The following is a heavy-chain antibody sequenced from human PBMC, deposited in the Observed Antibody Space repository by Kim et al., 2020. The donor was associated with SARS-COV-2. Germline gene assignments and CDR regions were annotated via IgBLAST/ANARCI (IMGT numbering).Heavy chain of an antibody. J-gene: IGHJ4*02. D-gene: IGHD3-22*01. V-gene: IGHV7-4-1*02. CDR2: INHKTGIP. Sequence: MRRARQAPVQGLEWMGWINHKTGIPTFAQGFTGRFVFSLDTSVSTAYLQISSHKAEDPAVYYCARTFYHSRAYYYVDYWGQGTLVTVSP. CDR3: ARTFYHSRAYYYVDY.